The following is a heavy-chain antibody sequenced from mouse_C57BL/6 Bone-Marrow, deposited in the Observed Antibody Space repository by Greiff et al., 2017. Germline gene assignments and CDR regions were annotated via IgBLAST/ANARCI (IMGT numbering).Heavy chain of an antibody. CDR3: ARKYYGHWYFDV. J-gene: IGHJ1*03. CDR1: GYAFSSSW. Sequence: QVQLQQSGPELVKPGASVTISCKASGYAFSSSWMNWVKQRPGKGLEWIGRIYPGDGDTNYNGKFKGKATLTADKSSSTAYMQLSSLTSEDSAVYFCARKYYGHWYFDVWGTGTTVTVSS. V-gene: IGHV1-82*01. D-gene: IGHD1-1*01. CDR2: IYPGDGDT.